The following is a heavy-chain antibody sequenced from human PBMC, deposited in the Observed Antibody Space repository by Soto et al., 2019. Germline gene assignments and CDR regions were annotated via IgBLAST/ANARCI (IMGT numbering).Heavy chain of an antibody. CDR1: GGSISSYY. J-gene: IGHJ5*02. D-gene: IGHD2-2*02. Sequence: SETLSLTCTVSGGSISSYYWSWIRQPPGKGLEWIGYIYYNGSTNYNPSLKSRVTISVDTSKNQFSLKLSSVTAADTAVYYCARGYCSSTSCYRSHQTTFDPWGQGTLVTVSS. V-gene: IGHV4-59*01. CDR3: ARGYCSSTSCYRSHQTTFDP. CDR2: IYYNGST.